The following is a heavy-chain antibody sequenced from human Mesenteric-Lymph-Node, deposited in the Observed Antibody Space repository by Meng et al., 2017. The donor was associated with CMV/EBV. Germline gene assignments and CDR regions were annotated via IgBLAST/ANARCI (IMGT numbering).Heavy chain of an antibody. CDR2: IRSKNSGGTT. J-gene: IGHJ4*03. Sequence: GGSLRLSCTVSGFSAGDSFMAWVRQAPGKGLEWVGFIRSKNSGGTTEYAASVKGRFIVSRDESNSVTYLQMNSLRIEDTGIYYCTRCGINCYLDYWGRGTLVTVSS. CDR3: TRCGINCYLDY. CDR1: GFSAGDSF. V-gene: IGHV3-49*04. D-gene: IGHD3-10*01.